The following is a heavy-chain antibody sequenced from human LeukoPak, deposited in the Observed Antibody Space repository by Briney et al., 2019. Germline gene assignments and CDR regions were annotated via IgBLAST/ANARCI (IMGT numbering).Heavy chain of an antibody. CDR2: ISYDGSNQ. CDR3: TKHGAASYYFDS. V-gene: IGHV3-30*18. J-gene: IGHJ4*02. CDR1: GFIFSRYG. D-gene: IGHD6-25*01. Sequence: GGSLRLSCAASGFIFSRYGMHWVRQAPGKGLEWVAVISYDGSNQYYADPVKGQFTISRDNSKNTLYLQMNSLRPEDTAVYYCTKHGAASYYFDSWGQGTLVTVSS.